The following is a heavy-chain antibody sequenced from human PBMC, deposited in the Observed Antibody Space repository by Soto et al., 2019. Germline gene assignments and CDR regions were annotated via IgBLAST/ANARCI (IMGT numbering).Heavy chain of an antibody. Sequence: SETLSLTCTVSGGSISSDSYYWGWIRQPPGKGLEWIAYISYSGSTNYNPSLKSRVTISVDTSKNQFSLKLSSVTAADTAVYYCAGGPTWYYYAAGGQGTLVTV. D-gene: IGHD3-10*01. CDR3: AGGPTWYYYAA. J-gene: IGHJ4*02. CDR1: GGSISSDSYY. V-gene: IGHV4-61*01. CDR2: ISYSGST.